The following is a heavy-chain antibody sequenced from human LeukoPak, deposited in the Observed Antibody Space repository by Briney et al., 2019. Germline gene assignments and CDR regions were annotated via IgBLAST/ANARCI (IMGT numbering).Heavy chain of an antibody. CDR2: FDPEDGET. Sequence: ASVKVSCKVSGYTLTELSMHWVRQAPGKGLEWMGGFDPEDGETIYAQKFQGRVTMTEDTSTDTAYMGLNSLRADDTAVYYCATSMGGGNIDYWGQGALVTVSS. V-gene: IGHV1-24*01. J-gene: IGHJ4*02. CDR1: GYTLTELS. CDR3: ATSMGGGNIDY. D-gene: IGHD3-16*01.